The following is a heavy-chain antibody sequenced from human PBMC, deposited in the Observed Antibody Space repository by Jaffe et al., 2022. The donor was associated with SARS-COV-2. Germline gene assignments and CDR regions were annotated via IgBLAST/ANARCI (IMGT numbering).Heavy chain of an antibody. CDR1: GFTFSSYG. Sequence: EVQLVESGGGLVQPGGSLRLSCAASGFTFSSYGMNWVRQAPGKGLEWISYISGDTSTIFYADSVKGRFTISRDNANNSLYLQMNSLRAEDTAVYYCARDHYVYYHFEYWGQGTLVTVSS. D-gene: IGHD4-17*01. V-gene: IGHV3-48*01. J-gene: IGHJ4*02. CDR3: ARDHYVYYHFEY. CDR2: ISGDTSTI.